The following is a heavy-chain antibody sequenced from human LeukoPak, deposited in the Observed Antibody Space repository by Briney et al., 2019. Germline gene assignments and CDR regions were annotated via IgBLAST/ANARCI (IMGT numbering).Heavy chain of an antibody. CDR2: ISYDGSNK. CDR3: ARGWYYYDSSGYYPDY. Sequence: GGSLRLSCAASGFTFSSYAMHWVRQAPGKGLEWVAVISYDGSNKYYADSVKGRFTISRDNSKNTLYLQMNSLRAEDTAVYCCARGWYYYDSSGYYPDYWGQGTLVTVSS. J-gene: IGHJ4*02. D-gene: IGHD3-22*01. CDR1: GFTFSSYA. V-gene: IGHV3-30*01.